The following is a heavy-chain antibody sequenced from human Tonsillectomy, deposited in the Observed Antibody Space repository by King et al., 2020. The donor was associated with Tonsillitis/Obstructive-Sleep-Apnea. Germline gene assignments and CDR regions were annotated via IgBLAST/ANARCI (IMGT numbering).Heavy chain of an antibody. J-gene: IGHJ4*02. D-gene: IGHD2-2*02. Sequence: VQLVESGGGLIQPGGSLRLSCAASGFTVSTNYMSWVRQAPGKGLEWVSVIYSGGTTYYADSVKGRFTISRDNSKNTLYLQMNSLRAEETAVSYCSRESVIVPAVILYYFDYWGQGTLVTVSS. V-gene: IGHV3-53*01. CDR3: SRESVIVPAVILYYFDY. CDR1: GFTVSTNY. CDR2: IYSGGTT.